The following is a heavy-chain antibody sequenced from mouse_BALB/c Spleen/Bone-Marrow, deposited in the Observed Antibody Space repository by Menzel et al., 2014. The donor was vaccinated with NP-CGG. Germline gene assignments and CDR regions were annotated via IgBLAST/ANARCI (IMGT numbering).Heavy chain of an antibody. V-gene: IGHV1-7*01. CDR1: GYTFTSYW. D-gene: IGHD2-1*01. CDR3: ARSYGKNVDY. J-gene: IGHJ2*01. CDR2: INPSTGYT. Sequence: QVQLQQSGAELAKPGASVKMSCKASGYTFTSYWMHWVKQRPGQGLEWIGNINPSTGYTEYNQKFKDKATLTADKSSSTAYMQLNSLTSEDSAVYYCARSYGKNVDYWGQGTTLTVSS.